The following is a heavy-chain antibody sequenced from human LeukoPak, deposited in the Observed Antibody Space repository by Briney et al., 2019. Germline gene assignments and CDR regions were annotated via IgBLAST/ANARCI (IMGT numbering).Heavy chain of an antibody. V-gene: IGHV4-4*07. Sequence: SETLSLTCTVSGGSISSYYWSWIRQPAGKGLEWIGRIYTSGSTNYDPSLKSRVTMSVDTSKNQSSLKLSSVTAADTAVYYCARRYSGYDYGYFDYWGQGTLVTVSS. CDR1: GGSISSYY. J-gene: IGHJ4*02. D-gene: IGHD5-12*01. CDR2: IYTSGST. CDR3: ARRYSGYDYGYFDY.